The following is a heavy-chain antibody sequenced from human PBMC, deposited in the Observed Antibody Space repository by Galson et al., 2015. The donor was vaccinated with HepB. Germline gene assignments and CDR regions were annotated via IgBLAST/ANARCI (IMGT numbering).Heavy chain of an antibody. Sequence: LSLTCTVSDASISTADYYWSWIRQHPGKGLEWIGHINYSGSTYFNPSLKSRVSMSIETSENQCSMKLISVTAADTAIYYCTREAYCSRTSCLFDPWGQGTLVTVSS. CDR1: DASISTADYY. D-gene: IGHD2-2*01. V-gene: IGHV4-31*03. CDR2: INYSGST. J-gene: IGHJ5*02. CDR3: TREAYCSRTSCLFDP.